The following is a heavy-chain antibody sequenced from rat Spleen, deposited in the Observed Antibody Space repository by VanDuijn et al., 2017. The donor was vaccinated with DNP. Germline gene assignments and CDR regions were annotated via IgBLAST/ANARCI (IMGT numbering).Heavy chain of an antibody. V-gene: IGHV3-1*01. CDR2: IRYSGST. J-gene: IGHJ4*01. Sequence: EVQLQESGPGLLKPSQSLSLTCSVTGYSISRTYWGWFRKFPGNKMEWIGHIRYSGSTSYNPSLKSRISITRDTSKNQFFLQLNSVTSEDTAIYYCARAGRFGGYALDVWGQGTSVTVSS. D-gene: IGHD1-11*01. CDR1: GYSISRTY. CDR3: ARAGRFGGYALDV.